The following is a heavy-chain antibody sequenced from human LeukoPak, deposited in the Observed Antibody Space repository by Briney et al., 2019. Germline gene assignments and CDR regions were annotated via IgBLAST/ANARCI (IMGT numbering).Heavy chain of an antibody. CDR3: ASLTYYDFWSGYYGDYYFDY. D-gene: IGHD3-3*01. V-gene: IGHV4-30-4*01. CDR2: IYYSGST. J-gene: IGHJ4*02. Sequence: SETLSLTCTVSGGSISSGDYYWSWIRQPPGQGLEWIGYIYYSGSTYYNPSLKSRVTISVDTSKNQFSLKLSSVTAADTAVYYCASLTYYDFWSGYYGDYYFDYWGQGTLVTVSS. CDR1: GGSISSGDYY.